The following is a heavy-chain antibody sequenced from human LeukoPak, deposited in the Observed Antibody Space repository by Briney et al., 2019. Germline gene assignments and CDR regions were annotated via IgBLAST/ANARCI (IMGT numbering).Heavy chain of an antibody. V-gene: IGHV3-53*01. D-gene: IGHD3-10*01. CDR2: LYAGGTT. J-gene: IGHJ4*02. Sequence: GGSLRLSCAASGFIVSANFMNWVRQAPGKGLEWVSILYAGGTTSYTDSVKGRFTISRDSSKNTLYLQMQSLRAEDTAVYYCARGFPPAHWGQGTLVTVSS. CDR1: GFIVSANF. CDR3: ARGFPPAH.